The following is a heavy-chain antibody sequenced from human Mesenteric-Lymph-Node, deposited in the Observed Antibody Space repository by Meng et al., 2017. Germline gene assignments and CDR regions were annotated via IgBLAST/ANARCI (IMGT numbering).Heavy chain of an antibody. CDR2: HYYRGNT. Sequence: SETLSLTCTVPGVSMTGSDWLYWGWIRQSPGKGLEWIGSHYYRGNTYYNPSLRSRAVISVDASKSQFSLTLTSVTAADTAMYYCGRAPDFWG. J-gene: IGHJ6*01. V-gene: IGHV4-39*07. CDR1: GVSMTGSDWLY. CDR3: GRAPDF.